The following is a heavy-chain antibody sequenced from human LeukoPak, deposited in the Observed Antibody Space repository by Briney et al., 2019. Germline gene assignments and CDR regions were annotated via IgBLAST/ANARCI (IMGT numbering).Heavy chain of an antibody. J-gene: IGHJ4*02. CDR3: ARRSGYSSYGLDY. CDR1: GSIFTSYW. V-gene: IGHV5-51*01. D-gene: IGHD6-19*01. CDR2: IYPGDSDT. Sequence: GAALEISWKGSGSIFTSYWIGWVRQLPGKGLEWMGIIYPGDSDTRYSPSFQGQVTISADKSISTAYLQWSSLKASDTAMYYCARRSGYSSYGLDYWGQGTLVTVSS.